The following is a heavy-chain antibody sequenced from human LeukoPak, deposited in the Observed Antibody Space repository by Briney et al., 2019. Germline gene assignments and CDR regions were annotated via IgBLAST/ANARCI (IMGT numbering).Heavy chain of an antibody. J-gene: IGHJ5*02. D-gene: IGHD3-3*01. Sequence: GRSLRLSCGVSGFTFSIYGMHWVRQAPGKGREWVAVIWYDGNKKFYADSVKGRFTISRDNSKNTLYLQMNSLRAEDTAVYYCAREGVPYYDVSNWFDPWGQGTLVTVSS. CDR3: AREGVPYYDVSNWFDP. CDR2: IWYDGNKK. V-gene: IGHV3-33*01. CDR1: GFTFSIYG.